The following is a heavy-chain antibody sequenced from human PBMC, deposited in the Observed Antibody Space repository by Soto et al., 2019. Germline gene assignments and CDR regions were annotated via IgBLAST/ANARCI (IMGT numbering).Heavy chain of an antibody. CDR1: GYNFTQHT. V-gene: IGHV1-3*01. CDR2: ITAGDGKT. J-gene: IGHJ5*02. Sequence: SGAEVKKPGASVKVSCKASGYNFTQHTIHWVRQAPGQRLEWMGWITAGDGKTQYSKKFQTRVTIRSDVSATTVYMDLNSLRSEDTAVYYCARDLYSSSFFWFDAWGRGTLVIVSS. CDR3: ARDLYSSSFFWFDA. D-gene: IGHD2-2*01.